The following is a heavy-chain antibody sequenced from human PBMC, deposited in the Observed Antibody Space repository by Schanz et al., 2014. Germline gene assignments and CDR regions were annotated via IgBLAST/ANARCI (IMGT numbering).Heavy chain of an antibody. D-gene: IGHD5-18*01. CDR1: GFNFSSYS. J-gene: IGHJ4*02. Sequence: EVQLVESGGGLVKPGGSLRLSCAASGFNFSSYSLNWVRQAPGKGLEWVSSISYGTSYIYYAESVKGRFTISRDNAKNSLYLQMNNLRAEDTAVYYCVRVSFADPRLYRGMDRDIDYWGQGTLVTVSS. CDR2: ISYGTSYI. V-gene: IGHV3-21*01. CDR3: VRVSFADPRLYRGMDRDIDY.